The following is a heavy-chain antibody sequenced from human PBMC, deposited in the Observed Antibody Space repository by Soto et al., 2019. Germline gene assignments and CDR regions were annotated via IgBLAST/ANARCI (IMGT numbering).Heavy chain of an antibody. CDR2: IYHSGTT. V-gene: IGHV4-30-2*01. Sequence: SETLSLTCAGSGGSISSGGYSWSWFRQPPGKGLEWIGYIYHSGTTYYNPSLKSRVTISVDTSKNQFSLKLSSVTAADTAVYYCARSVNYYIFGVHYYGMAFWGQGTSVTGSS. J-gene: IGHJ6*02. CDR1: GGSISSGGYS. CDR3: ARSVNYYIFGVHYYGMAF. D-gene: IGHD3-9*01.